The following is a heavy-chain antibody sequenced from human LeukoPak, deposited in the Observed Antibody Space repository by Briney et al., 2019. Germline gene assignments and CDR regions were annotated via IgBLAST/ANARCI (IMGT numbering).Heavy chain of an antibody. CDR1: GYTFTVYY. J-gene: IGHJ2*01. Sequence: ASVTVSCTSSGYTFTVYYMHWVRQAPGQGLEGMGWINPNSGGTNYAQKFQGRVTMTSDTSISTAYMELSRLTSDDTAVYYCARDLGSIVATFDFFWYFDLWGRGTLLTVSS. CDR3: ARDLGSIVATFDFFWYFDL. CDR2: INPNSGGT. D-gene: IGHD5-12*01. V-gene: IGHV1-2*02.